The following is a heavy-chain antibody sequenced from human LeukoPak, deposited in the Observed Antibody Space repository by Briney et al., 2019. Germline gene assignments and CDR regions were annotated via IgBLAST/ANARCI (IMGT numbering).Heavy chain of an antibody. CDR1: GGSISSSSYY. J-gene: IGHJ4*02. Sequence: SETLSLTCSVPGGSISSSSYYWGWIRQPPGKGLEWIGSMYYSGSTYYNPSLKSRVTISVDTSKNQFSLKLSSVTAADTAVYYCASYLLGSLDYWGQGTLVTVSS. CDR2: MYYSGST. V-gene: IGHV4-39*07. D-gene: IGHD2-21*01. CDR3: ASYLLGSLDY.